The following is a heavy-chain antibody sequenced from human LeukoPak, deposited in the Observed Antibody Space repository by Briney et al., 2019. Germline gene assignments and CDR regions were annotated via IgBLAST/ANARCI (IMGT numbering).Heavy chain of an antibody. CDR1: GYTLTELS. Sequence: ASVKVSCKVSGYTLTELSMHWVRQAPGKGLEWMGGFDPEDGETIYAQKFQGRVTMTEDTSTDTAYMELSSLRSEDTAVSYCATGLGYCSSTSCHNWFDPWGQGTLVTVSS. V-gene: IGHV1-24*01. D-gene: IGHD2-2*01. CDR2: FDPEDGET. J-gene: IGHJ5*02. CDR3: ATGLGYCSSTSCHNWFDP.